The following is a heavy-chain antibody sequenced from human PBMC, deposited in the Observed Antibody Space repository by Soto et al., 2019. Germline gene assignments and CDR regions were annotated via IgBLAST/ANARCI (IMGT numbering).Heavy chain of an antibody. J-gene: IGHJ6*02. CDR2: IIPIFGTA. V-gene: IGHV1-69*06. CDR1: GGTFSSYA. CDR3: ARGGLRFLEWATPRPYYYYGMDV. D-gene: IGHD3-3*01. Sequence: SLKVSCKASGGTFSSYAISWVRQAPGQGLEWMGGIIPIFGTANYAQKFQGRVTITADKSTSTAYMELSSLRSEDTAVYYCARGGLRFLEWATPRPYYYYGMDVWGQGTTVTVSS.